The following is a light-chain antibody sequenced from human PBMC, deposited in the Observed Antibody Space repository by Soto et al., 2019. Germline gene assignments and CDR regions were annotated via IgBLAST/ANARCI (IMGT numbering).Light chain of an antibody. CDR2: AVS. V-gene: IGLV2-23*02. Sequence: QSALTQPASVSGSPGQSITISCTGTSSDVGTYNLVSWYQQHPGTAPKLMIYAVSKRPLGVSNRFSGSKSGNTASLTISGLQAEVEADYYCCSYAGSSTLFGGGTKVTVL. CDR3: CSYAGSSTL. J-gene: IGLJ2*01. CDR1: SSDVGTYNL.